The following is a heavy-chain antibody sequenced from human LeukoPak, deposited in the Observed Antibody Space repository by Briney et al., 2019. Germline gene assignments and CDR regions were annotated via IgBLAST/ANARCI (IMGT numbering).Heavy chain of an antibody. CDR3: AKDVAHYYYYYMDV. CDR1: GFTFSSYA. CDR2: ISGSGGST. D-gene: IGHD2-21*01. Sequence: GGSLRLSCAASGFTFSSYAMSWVRQAPGKGLEWVSAISGSGGSTYYADSVKGRFTISRDNSKNTLYLQMNSLRAEDMAVYYCAKDVAHYYYYYMDVWGKGTTVTVSS. J-gene: IGHJ6*03. V-gene: IGHV3-23*01.